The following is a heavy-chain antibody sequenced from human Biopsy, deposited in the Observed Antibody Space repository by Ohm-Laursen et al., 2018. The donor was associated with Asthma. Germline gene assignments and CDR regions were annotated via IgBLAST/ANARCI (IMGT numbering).Heavy chain of an antibody. CDR3: ARAVDYSHYYGIDV. J-gene: IGHJ6*02. CDR1: GYTFNSAG. Sequence: GSSVTVSCTTSGYTFNSAGITWVRQAPGQGLEWMGWLSVYNGNTKVAQKLQDRVAMITDTSTSTGYMELRSLRSDDTAVYFCARAVDYSHYYGIDVWGQGTTVTVS. D-gene: IGHD3-10*01. CDR2: LSVYNGNT. V-gene: IGHV1-18*01.